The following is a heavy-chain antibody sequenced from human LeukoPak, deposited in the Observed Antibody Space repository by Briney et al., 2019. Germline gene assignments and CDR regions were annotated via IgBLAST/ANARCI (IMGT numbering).Heavy chain of an antibody. CDR2: IRYDGSNK. CDR1: GFTFSSYG. J-gene: IGHJ6*03. CDR3: AKDAFGEYYYMDV. D-gene: IGHD3-10*01. Sequence: PGGSLRLSCAASGFTFSSYGMHWVRQAPGKGLEWVAFIRYDGSNKYYADSVKGRFTISRDNSKNTLYLQTNSLRAEDTAVYYCAKDAFGEYYYMDVWGKGTTVTVSS. V-gene: IGHV3-30*02.